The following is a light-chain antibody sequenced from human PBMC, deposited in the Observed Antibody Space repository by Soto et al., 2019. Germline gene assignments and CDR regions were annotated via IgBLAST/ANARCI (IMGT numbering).Light chain of an antibody. V-gene: IGKV4-1*01. CDR1: QSVLYSSNNKNY. J-gene: IGKJ5*01. CDR3: QQYYSTPIT. Sequence: DILLTPSPYSLSVSLGARATINCKSSQSVLYSSNNKNYLAWYQQKPGQPPKLLIYWASTRESGVPDRFSGSGSGTDFTLTISSLQAEDVAVYYCQQYYSTPITFGQGTRLEIK. CDR2: WAS.